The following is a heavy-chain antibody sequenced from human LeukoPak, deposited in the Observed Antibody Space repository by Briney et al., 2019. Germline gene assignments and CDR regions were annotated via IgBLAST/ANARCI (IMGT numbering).Heavy chain of an antibody. CDR2: ISSSSSYI. J-gene: IGHJ4*02. Sequence: RGSLRLSCAASGFTFSSYSMNWVRQAPGKGLEWVSSISSSSSYIYYADSVKGRFTISRDNAKNSLYLQMNSLRAEDTAVYYCAARTSIVGATMGLDYWGQGTLVTVSS. CDR1: GFTFSSYS. V-gene: IGHV3-21*01. CDR3: AARTSIVGATMGLDY. D-gene: IGHD1-26*01.